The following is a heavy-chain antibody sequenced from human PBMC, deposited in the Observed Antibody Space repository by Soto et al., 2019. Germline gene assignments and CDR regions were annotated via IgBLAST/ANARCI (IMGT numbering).Heavy chain of an antibody. Sequence: PSETLSLTCTVSGGSISSSSYYWGWIRQHPGKGLEWIGYIYYSGSTYYNPSLKSRLTISRDDAKNSLYLQMNSLRAEDTGVYYCARDLGVAVATLTLDYWGQGTLVTVSS. CDR1: GGSISSSSYY. D-gene: IGHD2-15*01. J-gene: IGHJ4*02. CDR3: ARDLGVAVATLTLDY. V-gene: IGHV4-39*02. CDR2: IYYSGST.